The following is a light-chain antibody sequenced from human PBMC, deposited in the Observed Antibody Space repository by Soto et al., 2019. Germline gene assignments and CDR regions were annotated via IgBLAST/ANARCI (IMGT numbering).Light chain of an antibody. CDR1: QSVDSL. Sequence: DIVFTQSPATLSVSPGEGARLSCRADQSVDSLLARYQQRPGQAPRLLTYRASTRAAGIPDRFSGSGSGTEFTLTISSLQSEDFAAYYCQQYNKWPITFGQGTRLEIK. J-gene: IGKJ5*01. CDR2: RAS. CDR3: QQYNKWPIT. V-gene: IGKV3-15*01.